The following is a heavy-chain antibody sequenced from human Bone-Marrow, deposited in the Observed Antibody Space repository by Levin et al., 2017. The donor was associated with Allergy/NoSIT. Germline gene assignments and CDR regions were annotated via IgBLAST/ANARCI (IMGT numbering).Heavy chain of an antibody. V-gene: IGHV3-9*01. D-gene: IGHD5-18*01. CDR3: ARDSHTGMVTPLDY. J-gene: IGHJ4*02. CDR1: GFTFGDYA. CDR2: ITWNGGSE. Sequence: SLKISCVGSGFTFGDYAMHWVRQAPGKGLEWVSGITWNGGSEGYADSVKGRFTISRDNAKSSLYLQVNSLRVEDTALCYCARDSHTGMVTPLDYWGQGTLVAVSS.